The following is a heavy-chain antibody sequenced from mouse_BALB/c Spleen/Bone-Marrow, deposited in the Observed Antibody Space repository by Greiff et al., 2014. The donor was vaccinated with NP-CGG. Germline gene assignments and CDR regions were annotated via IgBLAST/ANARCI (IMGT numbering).Heavy chain of an antibody. V-gene: IGHV1S81*02. CDR1: GYTFTSYY. CDR2: INPSNGGT. CDR3: TRYGNYYFDY. J-gene: IGHJ2*01. Sequence: QVQLQQPGAELVKPGASVKLSCKASGYTFTSYYMYWVKQRPGKGLEWIGEINPSNGGTNFNEKFKSKATLTVDKSSSTAYMQLSSLTSEDSAVYYCTRYGNYYFDYWGQGTTLTVSS. D-gene: IGHD2-1*01.